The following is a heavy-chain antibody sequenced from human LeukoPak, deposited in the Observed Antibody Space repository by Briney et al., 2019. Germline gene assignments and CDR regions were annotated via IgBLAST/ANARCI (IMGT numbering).Heavy chain of an antibody. D-gene: IGHD6-6*01. CDR1: GDTFTIYF. J-gene: IGHJ1*01. V-gene: IGHV1-46*01. Sequence: ASVKVSCKASGDTFTIYFMHWVRQAPGQGLEWMGVINPRGGSTTYAQKFQGRVTMTRDTSTSTVYMELSSLRSEDTAVYYCARDAEYSSTWGLQHWGQGTLVIVSS. CDR2: INPRGGST. CDR3: ARDAEYSSTWGLQH.